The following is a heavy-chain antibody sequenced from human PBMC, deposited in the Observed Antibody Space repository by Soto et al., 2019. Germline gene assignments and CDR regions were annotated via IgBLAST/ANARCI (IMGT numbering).Heavy chain of an antibody. J-gene: IGHJ4*02. CDR1: GGTFSNHA. CDR3: ARGLDRSGFYLFDY. D-gene: IGHD3-22*01. Sequence: SVQVSCKASGGTFSNHAIRWVRPAPGQGPEWMGGIIPLSGTPNYVQKFQGRVTINADESITIAYMELSSLRYGDTAVYYCARGLDRSGFYLFDYWGQGTLVTVSS. V-gene: IGHV1-69*13. CDR2: IIPLSGTP.